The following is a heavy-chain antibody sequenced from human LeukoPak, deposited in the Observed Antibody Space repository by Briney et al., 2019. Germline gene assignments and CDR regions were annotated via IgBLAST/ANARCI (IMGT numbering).Heavy chain of an antibody. Sequence: PSETLSLTCAVYGGSFSGYYWSWIRQPPGKGLEWIGEINHSGSTNYNPSLKSRVTISVDTSKNQFSLKLSSVTAADTAVYYCARDRGTTVTTYVWFDPWGQGTLVTVSS. CDR3: ARDRGTTVTTYVWFDP. CDR1: GGSFSGYY. D-gene: IGHD4-17*01. J-gene: IGHJ5*02. CDR2: INHSGST. V-gene: IGHV4-34*01.